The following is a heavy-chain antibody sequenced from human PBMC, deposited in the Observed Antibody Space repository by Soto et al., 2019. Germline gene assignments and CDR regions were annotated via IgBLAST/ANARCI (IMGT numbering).Heavy chain of an antibody. CDR1: GFTFSSYA. CDR3: ARDQEAYCGGDCHLPSDI. CDR2: ISYDGSNK. Sequence: QVQLVESGGGVVQPGRSLRLSCAASGFTFSSYARHWVRRAPGKGLVWVAVISYDGSNKYYADSVKDRFTISRDNSKNTLNLQMNSPRAEDTAVYYCARDQEAYCGGDCHLPSDIWGQGTMVTVSS. J-gene: IGHJ3*02. D-gene: IGHD2-21*02. V-gene: IGHV3-30-3*01.